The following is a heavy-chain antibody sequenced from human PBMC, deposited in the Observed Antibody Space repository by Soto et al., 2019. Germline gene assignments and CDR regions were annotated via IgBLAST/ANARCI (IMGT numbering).Heavy chain of an antibody. CDR1: GLTFIDSA. CDR2: IVVGSGNT. J-gene: IGHJ3*02. D-gene: IGHD3-22*01. Sequence: SVKVSCKASGLTFIDSAVQWVRQTRGHRLKWIGWIVVGSGNTNHAQKLQGRVTITRDMSTQTVYKEMSSLRSEDAGVFYSEADVLTYSYYSSGYHCDGFDIWGQGTMVIVSS. CDR3: EADVLTYSYYSSGYHCDGFDI. V-gene: IGHV1-58*01.